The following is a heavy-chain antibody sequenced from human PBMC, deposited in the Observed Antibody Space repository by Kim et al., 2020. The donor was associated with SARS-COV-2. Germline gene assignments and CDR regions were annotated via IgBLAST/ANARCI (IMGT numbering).Heavy chain of an antibody. D-gene: IGHD4-17*01. J-gene: IGHJ3*02. CDR3: ARGSEYGGANDAFDI. V-gene: IGHV1-2*06. Sequence: ASVKVSCKASGYTFTGYYMHWVRQAPGQGLEWMGRINPNSGGTNYAQKFQGRVTMTRDTSISTAYMELSRLRSDDTAVYYCARGSEYGGANDAFDIWGQGTMVTVSS. CDR1: GYTFTGYY. CDR2: INPNSGGT.